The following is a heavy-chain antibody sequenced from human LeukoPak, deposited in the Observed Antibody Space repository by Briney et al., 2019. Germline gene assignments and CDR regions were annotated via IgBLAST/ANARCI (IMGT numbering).Heavy chain of an antibody. CDR3: ARDLVVGTSGFAFDI. J-gene: IGHJ3*02. CDR2: IYYSGST. CDR1: GGSIGSGGYY. D-gene: IGHD2-8*02. Sequence: SETLSLTCTVSGGSIGSGGYYWSWIRQHPGKGLEWIGYIYYSGSTYYNPSLKSRVTISVDTSKNQFSLKLSSVTAADTAVYYCARDLVVGTSGFAFDIWGQGTMVTVSS. V-gene: IGHV4-31*03.